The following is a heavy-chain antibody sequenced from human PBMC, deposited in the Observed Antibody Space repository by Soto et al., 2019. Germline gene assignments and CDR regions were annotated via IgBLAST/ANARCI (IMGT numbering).Heavy chain of an antibody. CDR2: IYSGGST. J-gene: IGHJ4*02. CDR3: ARSIWSDYAH. Sequence: HPGGSLRLSCAASGFTVSSNYMSWVRQAPGKGLEWVSIIYSGGSTYYADSVKGRFAISRDISKNTLYLQMNSLRAEDTAVYYCARSIWSDYAHWGQGTLVTVSS. D-gene: IGHD3-3*01. V-gene: IGHV3-53*01. CDR1: GFTVSSNY.